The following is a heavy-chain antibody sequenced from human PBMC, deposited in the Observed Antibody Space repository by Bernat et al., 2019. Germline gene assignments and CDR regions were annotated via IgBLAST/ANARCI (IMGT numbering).Heavy chain of an antibody. CDR3: ARKHTVTTIYYYYYMDV. D-gene: IGHD4-11*01. V-gene: IGHV4-34*01. Sequence: QVQLQQWGAGLLKPSETLSLTCAVYGGSFSGYYWSWIRQPPGKGLEWIGEINHSGSTNYNPSLKSRVTISVDTSKNQFSLKLSSVTAADTAVYCCARKHTVTTIYYYYYMDVWGKGTTVTVSS. CDR1: GGSFSGYY. J-gene: IGHJ6*03. CDR2: INHSGST.